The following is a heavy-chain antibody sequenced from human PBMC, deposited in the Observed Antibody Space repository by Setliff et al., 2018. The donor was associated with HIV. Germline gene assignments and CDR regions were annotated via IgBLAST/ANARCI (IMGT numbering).Heavy chain of an antibody. J-gene: IGHJ3*01. Sequence: PGGSLRLSCVASGFVFYSFDMNWVRQIPEKGLEWVSAISPGSDITYYADSVKGRFTISRDDGRDMLFLQMNSLTPEDTAIYYCAKPTSGLYPRSFDLWGQGTKVTVSS. CDR1: GFVFYSFD. D-gene: IGHD1-26*01. V-gene: IGHV3-23*01. CDR3: AKPTSGLYPRSFDL. CDR2: ISPGSDIT.